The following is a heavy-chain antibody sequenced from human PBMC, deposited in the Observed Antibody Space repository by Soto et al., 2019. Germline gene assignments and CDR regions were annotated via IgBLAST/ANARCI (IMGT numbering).Heavy chain of an antibody. CDR3: ARDGGRFGFDP. Sequence: GAAVKVSCKASGYTFTSYGSSWVRQAPGQGLEWMGWISAYNGNTNYAQKLQGRVTMTPDASTSTAYMELRSLRSDDTAVYYCARDGGRFGFDPWGQGTLVTVSS. J-gene: IGHJ5*02. CDR2: ISAYNGNT. V-gene: IGHV1-18*04. CDR1: GYTFTSYG. D-gene: IGHD3-3*01.